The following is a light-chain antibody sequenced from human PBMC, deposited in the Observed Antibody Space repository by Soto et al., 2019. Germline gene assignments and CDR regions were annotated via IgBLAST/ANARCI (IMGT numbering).Light chain of an antibody. CDR1: SSDVGGYNY. CDR2: DVS. J-gene: IGLJ1*01. Sequence: QSALTQPASVSGSPGQSITISCTGTSSDVGGYNYVSWYQQYPGKAPKLMIYDVSIRPSGVSYRFSGSKSGNTASLTISGLRAEDEADYYCTSSTYTSTCVFGTGTKVTVL. CDR3: TSSTYTSTCV. V-gene: IGLV2-14*01.